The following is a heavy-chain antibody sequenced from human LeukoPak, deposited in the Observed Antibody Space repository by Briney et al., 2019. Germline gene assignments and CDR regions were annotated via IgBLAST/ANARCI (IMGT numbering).Heavy chain of an antibody. CDR1: VFTFSTYT. CDR2: INSNGGNT. V-gene: IGHV3-64D*09. Sequence: VGSLRLSCSASVFTFSTYTMHWVRQAPGKGLEYVSGINSNGGNTYYADSLKGRFTISRDNSKNTLYLQMSGLRAEDTAVYHCVRPPSRQGAIYDGKSMDVWGQGTTVTVSS. D-gene: IGHD4-23*01. CDR3: VRPPSRQGAIYDGKSMDV. J-gene: IGHJ6*02.